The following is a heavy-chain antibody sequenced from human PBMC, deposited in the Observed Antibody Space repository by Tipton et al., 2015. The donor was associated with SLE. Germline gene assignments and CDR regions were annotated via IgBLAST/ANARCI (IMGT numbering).Heavy chain of an antibody. CDR3: ARGYQLPLGPYYYYYMDV. V-gene: IGHV4-59*01. CDR1: GGSFSGYY. D-gene: IGHD2-2*01. J-gene: IGHJ6*03. Sequence: LSLTCAVYGGSFSGYYWSWIRQPPGKGLEWIGYIYYSGSTNYNPSLKSRVTISVDTSKNQFSLKLSSVTAADTAVYYCARGYQLPLGPYYYYYMDVWGKGTTVTVSS. CDR2: IYYSGST.